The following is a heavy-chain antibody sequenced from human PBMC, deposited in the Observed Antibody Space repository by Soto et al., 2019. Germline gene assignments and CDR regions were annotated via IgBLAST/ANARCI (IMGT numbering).Heavy chain of an antibody. CDR1: GFTFSSNW. Sequence: PGGSLRLSCAASGFTFSSNWMSWVRQAPGKGLEWVANINQEGSEKYYVDSVKGRFTISRDNSKNTVSLQMNSLRADDTAVYYCAKEGSLPFFQPWGQGTLDTVSS. J-gene: IGHJ5*02. CDR3: AKEGSLPFFQP. D-gene: IGHD3-10*01. CDR2: INQEGSEK. V-gene: IGHV3-7*03.